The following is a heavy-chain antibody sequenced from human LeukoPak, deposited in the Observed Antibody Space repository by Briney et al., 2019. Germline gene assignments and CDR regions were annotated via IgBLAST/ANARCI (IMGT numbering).Heavy chain of an antibody. CDR1: GFTFSNAW. Sequence: GGSLRLSCAASGFTFSNAWMSWVRQAPGKGLEWVGRVKSKTDGGTTDYAAPVKGRFTISRDDSKNTLYLQMNSLKTEDTAVYYCTTDIVVVPAAADYWAREPWSPSPQ. J-gene: IGHJ4*02. CDR2: VKSKTDGGTT. D-gene: IGHD2-2*01. CDR3: TTDIVVVPAAADY. V-gene: IGHV3-15*01.